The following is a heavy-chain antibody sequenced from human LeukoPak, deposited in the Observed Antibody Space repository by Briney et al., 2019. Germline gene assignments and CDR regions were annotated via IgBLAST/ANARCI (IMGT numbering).Heavy chain of an antibody. D-gene: IGHD6-13*01. CDR2: IIPILGIA. J-gene: IGHJ6*02. CDR1: GGTFSTYA. V-gene: IGHV1-69*04. CDR3: ARCVWQQLVSGPYCYYGMDV. Sequence: ASLKVSCKASGGTFSTYAISWLRQAPGQGLDWMGRIIPILGIANYAQKFQGRVTITADKSTSTAYMELSSLRSEDTAVYYCARCVWQQLVSGPYCYYGMDVWGQGTTVTVSS.